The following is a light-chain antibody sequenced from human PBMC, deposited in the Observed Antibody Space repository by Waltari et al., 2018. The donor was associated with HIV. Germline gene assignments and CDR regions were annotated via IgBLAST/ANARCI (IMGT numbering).Light chain of an antibody. Sequence: SALSQPASVSGSPGQSITLPCSGTSNDMGISNLVLRYQHHPCKAPKLIIFDVDKRPSGISDRFSGSKSGYTASLTISGLRTEDEADYFCCSKSTIYFGVLFGGGTTLTVL. CDR3: CSKSTIYFGVL. CDR1: SNDMGISNL. J-gene: IGLJ2*01. V-gene: IGLV2-23*02. CDR2: DVD.